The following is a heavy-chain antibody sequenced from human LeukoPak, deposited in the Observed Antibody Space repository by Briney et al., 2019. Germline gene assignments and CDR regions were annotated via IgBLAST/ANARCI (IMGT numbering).Heavy chain of an antibody. J-gene: IGHJ4*02. CDR1: GFSLSTSGVG. V-gene: IGHV2-5*02. CDR3: AQCRYCSGGSCYSDC. CDR2: IYWDDDK. Sequence: SGPTLVKPTQTRTLTGTFSGFSLSTSGVGVGWIRQPPGKALEWLALIYWDDDKRYSPSLKSRLTITKDTSKNQVVLTMTNMDPVDTATDYCAQCRYCSGGSCYSDCWGQGTLVTVSS. D-gene: IGHD2-15*01.